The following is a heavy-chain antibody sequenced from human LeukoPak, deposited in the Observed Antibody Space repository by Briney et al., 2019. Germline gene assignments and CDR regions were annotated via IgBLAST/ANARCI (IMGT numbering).Heavy chain of an antibody. CDR1: GVTFSNYA. D-gene: IGHD6-19*01. Sequence: GGSLRLSCAASGVTFSNYAMTCVRQAPGKGPEWVSSINGAGSNTYYADSVKGRFTISRDNSKNTLYLQMNSLRAEDTAVYYCAEYFGGWYEDYWGQGTLVTVSS. J-gene: IGHJ4*02. CDR3: AEYFGGWYEDY. CDR2: INGAGSNT. V-gene: IGHV3-23*01.